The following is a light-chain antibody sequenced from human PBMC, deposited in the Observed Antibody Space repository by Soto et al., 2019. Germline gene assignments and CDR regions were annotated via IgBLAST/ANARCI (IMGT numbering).Light chain of an antibody. J-gene: IGLJ1*01. CDR1: SSDVGGYNY. CDR3: SSYTSSSTGV. CDR2: DVS. V-gene: IGLV2-14*01. Sequence: QSALTQPASVSGSPGQSITISCTGTSSDVGGYNYVSWYQQHPGKAPKLMIYDVSNRPSGVSNRFFGSKSGNTASLTISGLQAEDEADYYCSSYTSSSTGVFGTGTKLTVL.